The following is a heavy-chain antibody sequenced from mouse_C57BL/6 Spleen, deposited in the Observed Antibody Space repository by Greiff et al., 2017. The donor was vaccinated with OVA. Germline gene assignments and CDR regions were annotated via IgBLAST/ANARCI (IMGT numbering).Heavy chain of an antibody. CDR2: ISSGSSTI. D-gene: IGHD1-1*02. J-gene: IGHJ2*01. CDR1: GFTFSDYG. Sequence: EVKLVESGGGLVKPGGSLKLSCAASGFTFSDYGMHWVRQAPEKGLEWVAYISSGSSTIYYADTVKGRFTISRDNAKNTLFLQMTSLRSEDTAMYYCARGVGPPFDYWGQGTTLTVSS. V-gene: IGHV5-17*01. CDR3: ARGVGPPFDY.